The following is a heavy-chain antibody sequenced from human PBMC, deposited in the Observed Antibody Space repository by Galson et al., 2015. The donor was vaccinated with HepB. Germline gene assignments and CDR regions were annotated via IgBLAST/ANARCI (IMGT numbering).Heavy chain of an antibody. D-gene: IGHD3-10*01. CDR3: ARAGYYGSGSYYYFDY. Sequence: SVKVSCKASGGTFSSYAISWVRQAPGQGLEWMGGIIPIFGTANYAQKFQGRVTITADESTSTAYMELSSLRSEDTAVYYCARAGYYGSGSYYYFDYWGQGTLVTVSS. J-gene: IGHJ4*02. CDR1: GGTFSSYA. V-gene: IGHV1-69*13. CDR2: IIPIFGTA.